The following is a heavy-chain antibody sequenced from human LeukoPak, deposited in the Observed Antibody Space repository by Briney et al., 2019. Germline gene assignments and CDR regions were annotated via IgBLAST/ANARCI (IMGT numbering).Heavy chain of an antibody. CDR1: GGTFSSYA. V-gene: IGHV1-69*13. D-gene: IGHD3-3*01. CDR2: IIPTFNTA. CDR3: ARVVAALYYDFWSGSYFDY. Sequence: SVKVSCKASGGTFSSYAISWVRQAPGQGLEWMGGIIPTFNTADYAQKFQGRVTITADESTSTAYMELSSLRSEDTAVHYCARVVAALYYDFWSGSYFDYWGQGTLVTVSS. J-gene: IGHJ4*02.